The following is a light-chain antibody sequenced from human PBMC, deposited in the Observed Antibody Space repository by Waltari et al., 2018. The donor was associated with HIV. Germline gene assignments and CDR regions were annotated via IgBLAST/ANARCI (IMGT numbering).Light chain of an antibody. CDR2: LDF. Sequence: QSVLTQSPSKSGPPGQSVTVSCTGSAPTIRAGYAVHWYQQFPGSAPKLLIFLDFNRPSGVPARFSGSRSGTSASLVIAGLQTGDEADYYCQSYDNRLRTWVFGGGTKVTVL. CDR3: QSYDNRLRTWV. V-gene: IGLV1-40*01. J-gene: IGLJ3*02. CDR1: APTIRAGYA.